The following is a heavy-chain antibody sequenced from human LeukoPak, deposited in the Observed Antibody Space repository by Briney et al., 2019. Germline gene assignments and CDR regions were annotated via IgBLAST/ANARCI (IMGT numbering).Heavy chain of an antibody. CDR1: GGSFSGYY. J-gene: IGHJ4*02. V-gene: IGHV4-34*01. CDR3: ARKGSSSWYYLSFFDY. CDR2: INHSGST. D-gene: IGHD6-13*01. Sequence: KSSETLSLTCAVYGGSFSGYYWSWIRQPPGKGLEWXGXINHSGSTNYNPSLKSRVTISVDTSKNQFSLKLSSVTAADTAVYYCARKGSSSWYYLSFFDYWGQGTLVTVSS.